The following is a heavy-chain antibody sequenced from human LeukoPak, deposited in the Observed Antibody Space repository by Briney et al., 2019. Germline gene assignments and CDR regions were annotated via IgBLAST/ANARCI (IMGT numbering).Heavy chain of an antibody. CDR2: ISSSGSYI. CDR1: GFTFITFN. J-gene: IGHJ4*02. V-gene: IGHV3-21*01. D-gene: IGHD3-16*01. Sequence: GGSLRLSCAASGFTFITFNMHWVRQAPGKGLEWVSSISSSGSYIYYVDSVKGRFTISRDNAKTSLFLQMNSLRAEDTAVYYCASAQLRLGELADYWGQGTLVTVSS. CDR3: ASAQLRLGELADY.